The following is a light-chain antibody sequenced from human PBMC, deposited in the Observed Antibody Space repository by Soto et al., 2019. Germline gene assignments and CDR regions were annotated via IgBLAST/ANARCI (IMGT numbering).Light chain of an antibody. CDR2: KAS. Sequence: DIQMTQSPSTLSGSVGDRVTITCRVSQTISSWLAWYQQKPGKAPKLLIYKASTLKSGVPSRFSGSGSGTEFTLTISSLQPDDFATYYCQQYNSYSRTFGQGTKVDNK. CDR1: QTISSW. J-gene: IGKJ1*01. V-gene: IGKV1-5*03. CDR3: QQYNSYSRT.